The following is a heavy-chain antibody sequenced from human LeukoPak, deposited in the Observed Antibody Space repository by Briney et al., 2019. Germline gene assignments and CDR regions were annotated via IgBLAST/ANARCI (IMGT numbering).Heavy chain of an antibody. CDR3: ARGRIAAADAFDI. J-gene: IGHJ3*02. D-gene: IGHD6-13*01. Sequence: SETLSLTCAVYGGSFSGYYWSWVRQPPGKGLEWIGEINHSGSTNYNPALTSRGTISVDTSKIQFSLKLSSVTAADKAVYYCARGRIAAADAFDIWGQGTMVTVSS. V-gene: IGHV4-34*01. CDR2: INHSGST. CDR1: GGSFSGYY.